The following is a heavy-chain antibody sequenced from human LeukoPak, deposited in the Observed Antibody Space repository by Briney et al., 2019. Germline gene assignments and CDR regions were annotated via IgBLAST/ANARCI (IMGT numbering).Heavy chain of an antibody. V-gene: IGHV5-51*01. J-gene: IGHJ4*02. CDR1: GYSFTSYW. CDR3: ARHPSYTSGWPLNY. Sequence: GESLKISCKGSGYSFTSYWIGWVRQMPGKVLEWMGIIYLGDSDTRYSPSSQGQVTISADKSITTAYLQWSSLKASDTAIYYCARHPSYTSGWPLNYWGQGTLVTVSS. D-gene: IGHD6-19*01. CDR2: IYLGDSDT.